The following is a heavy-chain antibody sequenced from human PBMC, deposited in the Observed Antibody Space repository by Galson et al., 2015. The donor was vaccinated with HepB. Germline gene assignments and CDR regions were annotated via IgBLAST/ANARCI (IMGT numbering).Heavy chain of an antibody. D-gene: IGHD3-9*01. CDR2: ISGTANKT. CDR1: GFTFNGFG. J-gene: IGHJ5*01. Sequence: SLRLSCATSGFTFNGFGLTWVRQAPGKGLEWVSGISGTANKTYVADSVRGRFTVSRDNSKNTLFLQMDSLRPEDTALYYCAKGRRPLRYLDSWGQGEMVIVSS. CDR3: AKGRRPLRYLDS. V-gene: IGHV3-23*01.